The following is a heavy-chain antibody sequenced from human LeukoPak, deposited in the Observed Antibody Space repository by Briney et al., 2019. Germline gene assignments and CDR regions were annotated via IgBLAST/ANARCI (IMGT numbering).Heavy chain of an antibody. CDR2: ISWNSGSI. V-gene: IGHV3-9*01. CDR1: GFNFGGYA. D-gene: IGHD3-22*01. Sequence: GRSLRLSCAASGFNFGGYAMHWVRQSPGKGLEWVSGISWNSGSIGYADSVKGRFTISRDNAKNSLYLQMNSLRVEDTALYYCAKDISFDSSGNDYWGQGTLVTVSS. CDR3: AKDISFDSSGNDY. J-gene: IGHJ4*02.